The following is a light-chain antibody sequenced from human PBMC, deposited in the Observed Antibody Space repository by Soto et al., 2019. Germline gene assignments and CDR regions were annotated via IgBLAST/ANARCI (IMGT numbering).Light chain of an antibody. V-gene: IGKV1-5*01. J-gene: IGKJ4*01. CDR2: DAS. CDR1: QSVSGW. Sequence: DIQMTQSPSTLSASVGDTVTVTCRASQSVSGWLAWYQQKPGEAPKLLIYDASSLESGVPSRFSGSASGTEFTLTISSLQPDDFATYYCQQYDNYPLTFGGGTKVDIK. CDR3: QQYDNYPLT.